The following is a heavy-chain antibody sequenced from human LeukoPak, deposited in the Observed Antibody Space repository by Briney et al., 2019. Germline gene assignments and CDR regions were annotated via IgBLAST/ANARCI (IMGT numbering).Heavy chain of an antibody. V-gene: IGHV3-48*03. Sequence: GGSLRLSCAASGFTFSSYEFNWVRQVPGKGLEWVSYISSSGNTIYYADSVKGRFTVSRDNAKNSLFLQMNGLRAEDTAIYYCARERIDGDYFDYWGQGALVTVSS. CDR3: ARERIDGDYFDY. J-gene: IGHJ4*02. CDR1: GFTFSSYE. CDR2: ISSSGNTI. D-gene: IGHD4-17*01.